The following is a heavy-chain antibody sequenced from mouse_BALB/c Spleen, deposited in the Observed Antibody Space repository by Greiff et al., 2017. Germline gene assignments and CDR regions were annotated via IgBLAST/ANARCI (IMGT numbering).Heavy chain of an antibody. V-gene: IGHV1-7*01. CDR2: INPSTGYT. CDR1: GYTFTSYW. J-gene: IGHJ3*01. CDR3: ASSGYGYDGAWFAY. Sequence: QVQLQQSGAELAKPGASVKMSCKASGYTFTSYWMHWVKQRPGQGLEWIGYINPSTGYTEYNQKFKDKATLTADKSSSTAYMQLSSLTSEDSAVYYCASSGYGYDGAWFAYWGQGTLVTVSA. D-gene: IGHD2-2*01.